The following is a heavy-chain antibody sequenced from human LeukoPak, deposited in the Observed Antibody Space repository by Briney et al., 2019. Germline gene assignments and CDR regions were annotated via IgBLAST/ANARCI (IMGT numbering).Heavy chain of an antibody. V-gene: IGHV3-11*04. CDR2: ISSSSSTI. D-gene: IGHD6-19*01. J-gene: IGHJ6*02. Sequence: PGGSLRLSCAASGFTFSDYYMSWIRQAPGKGLEWVSYISSSSSTIYYADSVKGRFTISRDNAKNSLYLQMNSLRAEDTAVYYCARVPRESSGWWVDYYYGMDVWGQGTTVTVSS. CDR3: ARVPRESSGWWVDYYYGMDV. CDR1: GFTFSDYY.